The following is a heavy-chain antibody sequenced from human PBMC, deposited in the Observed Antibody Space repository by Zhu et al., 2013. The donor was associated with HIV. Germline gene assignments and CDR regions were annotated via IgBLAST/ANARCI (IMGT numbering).Heavy chain of an antibody. CDR1: GYSFTNYG. V-gene: IGHV1-8*02. Sequence: QVQLVQSGVEMKKPGASVKVSCTASGYSFTNYGITWVRQATGQGLEWMGWMNANSGDTGYAQKFQGRVTMTRDTSISTAYMELRSLTSEDTAVYYCTRNKALTGTLYDWAEGTRRSPSP. J-gene: IGHJ4*02. D-gene: IGHD7-27*01. CDR2: MNANSGDT. CDR3: TRNKALTGTLYD.